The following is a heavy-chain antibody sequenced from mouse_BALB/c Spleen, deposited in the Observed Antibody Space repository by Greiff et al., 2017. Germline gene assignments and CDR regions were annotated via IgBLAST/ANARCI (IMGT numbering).Heavy chain of an antibody. CDR1: GFTFSSYA. D-gene: IGHD2-4*01. V-gene: IGHV5-6-5*01. CDR3: ARDEGSTMITTGGAMDY. CDR2: ISSGGST. Sequence: EVKLVESGGGLVKPGGSLKLSCAASGFTFSSYAMSWVRQTPEKRLEWVASISSGGSTYYPDSVKGRFTISRDNARNILYLQMSSLRSEDTAMYYCARDEGSTMITTGGAMDYWGQGTSVTVSS. J-gene: IGHJ4*01.